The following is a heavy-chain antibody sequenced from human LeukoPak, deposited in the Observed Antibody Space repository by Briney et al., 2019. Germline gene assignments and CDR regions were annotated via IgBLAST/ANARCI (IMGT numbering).Heavy chain of an antibody. V-gene: IGHV1-18*01. J-gene: IGHJ6*02. CDR2: ISAYNGNT. Sequence: ASVKVSCKASGYTFTSYGISWVRQAPGQGLEWMGWISAYNGNTNYAQKLQGRVTMTTDTSTSTAYMELSRLRSDDTAVYYCARDLLKTYYYDSSGPSFYYYYGMDVWGQGTTVTVSS. CDR3: ARDLLKTYYYDSSGPSFYYYYGMDV. D-gene: IGHD3-22*01. CDR1: GYTFTSYG.